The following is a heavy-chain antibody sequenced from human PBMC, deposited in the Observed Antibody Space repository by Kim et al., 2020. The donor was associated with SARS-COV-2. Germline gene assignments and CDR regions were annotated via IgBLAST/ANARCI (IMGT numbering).Heavy chain of an antibody. CDR1: GFTFSSYG. CDR3: AGGSMIRRLGELSSDYYYYGMDV. CDR2: IWYDGSNK. V-gene: IGHV3-33*01. Sequence: GGSLRLSCAASGFTFSSYGMHWVRQAPGKGLEWVAVIWYDGSNKYYADSVKGRFTISRDNSKNTLYLQMNSLRAEDTAVYYCAGGSMIRRLGELSSDYYYYGMDVWGQGTTVTVSS. J-gene: IGHJ6*02. D-gene: IGHD3-16*02.